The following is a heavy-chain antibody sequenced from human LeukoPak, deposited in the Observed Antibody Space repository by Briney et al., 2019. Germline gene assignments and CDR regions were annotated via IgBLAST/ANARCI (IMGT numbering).Heavy chain of an antibody. CDR1: GFTFSSYA. J-gene: IGHJ4*02. CDR2: FSGSGGST. CDR3: AKVHYDFWSGYYTELDY. V-gene: IGHV3-23*01. D-gene: IGHD3-3*01. Sequence: GGSLRLSCAASGFTFSSYAMSWVRQAPGKGLEWVSAFSGSGGSTYYADSVKGRFTISRDNSKNTLYLQMNSLRAEDTAVYYCAKVHYDFWSGYYTELDYWGQGTLVTVSS.